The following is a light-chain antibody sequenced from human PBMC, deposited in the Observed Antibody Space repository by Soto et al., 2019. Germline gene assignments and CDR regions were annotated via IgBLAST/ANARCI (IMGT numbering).Light chain of an antibody. Sequence: EIMMTQSPGTLSASPGERATLSCRASQSVSSNLAWYQQKPGQAPRLLIYAVSTRATGIPARFSGSGSGTAFTLTISSLQSEDFAADYCQRYNKWPLTIGQGTKVEIK. CDR3: QRYNKWPLT. CDR1: QSVSSN. J-gene: IGKJ1*01. CDR2: AVS. V-gene: IGKV3-15*01.